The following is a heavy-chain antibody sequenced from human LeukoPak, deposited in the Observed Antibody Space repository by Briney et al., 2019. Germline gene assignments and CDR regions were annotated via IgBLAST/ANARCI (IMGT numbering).Heavy chain of an antibody. CDR1: GFTFSSYA. V-gene: IGHV3-30-3*01. J-gene: IGHJ4*02. CDR2: ISYDGSNK. D-gene: IGHD2-2*01. CDR3: AKDPDPYCSSTSCHKDY. Sequence: GGSLRLSCAASGFTFSSYAMHWVRQAPGKGLEWVAVISYDGSNKYYADSVKGRFTISRDNSKNTLYLQMNSLRAEDTAVYYCAKDPDPYCSSTSCHKDYWGQGTLVTVSS.